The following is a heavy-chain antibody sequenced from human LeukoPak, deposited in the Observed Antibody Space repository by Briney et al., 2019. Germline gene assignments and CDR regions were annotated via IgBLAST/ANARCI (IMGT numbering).Heavy chain of an antibody. CDR1: GGSISSYY. J-gene: IGHJ6*03. D-gene: IGHD2-2*01. CDR2: IYYSGST. CDR3: ARGDCSSTSCLYYYYYYMDV. V-gene: IGHV4-59*01. Sequence: SETLSLTCTVSGGSISSYYWSWIRQPPGKGLGWIGYIYYSGSTNYNPSLKSRVTISVDTSKNQFSLKLSSVTAADTAVYYCARGDCSSTSCLYYYYYYMDVWGKGTTVTVSS.